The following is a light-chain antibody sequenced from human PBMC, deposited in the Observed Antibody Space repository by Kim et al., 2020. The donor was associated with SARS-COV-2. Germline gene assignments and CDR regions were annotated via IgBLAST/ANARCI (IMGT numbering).Light chain of an antibody. CDR1: SDINIASYR. CDR2: YKSDSGR. Sequence: LTCILRSDINIASYRIYWYQQKSGSPPQYRLNYKSDSGREQGSGVPSRFSGSKDASANAGILLISDLQSDDEADYYCLIWHDSAYVFGPGTKVTVL. CDR3: LIWHDSAYV. V-gene: IGLV5-45*02. J-gene: IGLJ1*01.